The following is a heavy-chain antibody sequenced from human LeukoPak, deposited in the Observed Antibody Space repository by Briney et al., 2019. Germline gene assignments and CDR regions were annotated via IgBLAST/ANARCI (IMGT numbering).Heavy chain of an antibody. D-gene: IGHD2-15*01. Sequence: PGGSLRLSCAASGFTFSSYAMSWVRQAPGKGLEWVSGISGSGDNTYYADSVKGRLTISRDNSKNTLYLQMNSLRAEDTAVYYCAKDVSVCSGVSCYSRRYMDVWGQGTTVIASS. J-gene: IGHJ6*02. CDR3: AKDVSVCSGVSCYSRRYMDV. CDR1: GFTFSSYA. CDR2: ISGSGDNT. V-gene: IGHV3-23*01.